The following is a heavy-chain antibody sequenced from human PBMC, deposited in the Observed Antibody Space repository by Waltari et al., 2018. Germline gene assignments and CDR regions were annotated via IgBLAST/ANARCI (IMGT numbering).Heavy chain of an antibody. CDR1: AAPMSSNYW. CDR3: ARDRGRGLYLDS. Sequence: QLQLQESGPRLVKPSGTLSLTCAVSAAPMSSNYWWSWVRQPPQKGLEWIGQIYRSGRTNYNPSLESRVTISMDTSNSQFSLKLTSTTAADTAIYYCARDRGRGLYLDSWGQGTLVTVSP. CDR2: IYRSGRT. D-gene: IGHD2-15*01. V-gene: IGHV4-4*02. J-gene: IGHJ4*02.